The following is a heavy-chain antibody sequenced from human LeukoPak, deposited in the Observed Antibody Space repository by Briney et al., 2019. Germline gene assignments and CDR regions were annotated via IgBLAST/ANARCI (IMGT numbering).Heavy chain of an antibody. CDR2: ISYDGNNK. J-gene: IGHJ4*02. CDR3: AKDHHMHYNDRAGLFDY. CDR1: GFTFSSYG. V-gene: IGHV3-30*18. D-gene: IGHD3-22*01. Sequence: PGGSLRLSCAASGFTFSSYGMHWVRQAPGKGLEWVAVISYDGNNKNYADSVKGRFTISRDNSKNTLYLQMNSLRAEDTAVYYCAKDHHMHYNDRAGLFDYWGQGTLITVSS.